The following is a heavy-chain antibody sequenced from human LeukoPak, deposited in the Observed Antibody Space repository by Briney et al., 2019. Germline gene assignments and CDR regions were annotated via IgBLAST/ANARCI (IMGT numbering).Heavy chain of an antibody. Sequence: GRSLRLSCAASGFTFSSYAMHWVRQAPGKGLKWVAVISYDGSNKYYADSVKGRFTISRDNSKNTLYLQMNSLRAEDTAVYYCARDGRYFLEWLTSYNWFDPWGQGTLVTVSS. J-gene: IGHJ5*02. V-gene: IGHV3-30-3*01. D-gene: IGHD3-3*01. CDR1: GFTFSSYA. CDR3: ARDGRYFLEWLTSYNWFDP. CDR2: ISYDGSNK.